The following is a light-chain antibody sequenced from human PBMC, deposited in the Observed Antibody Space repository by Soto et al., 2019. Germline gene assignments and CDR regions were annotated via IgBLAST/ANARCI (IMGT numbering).Light chain of an antibody. CDR3: QESYSTPPT. V-gene: IGKV1-39*01. CDR2: AAS. Sequence: DIQMTQSPSSLSASVGDRVTITCRASQSISGYLNWYQQKPGKAPKILIYAASSLQSGVPSRFSGSGSGTLFTLTISSLQPEDFATYHCQESYSTPPTFGQGTKLEIK. J-gene: IGKJ2*01. CDR1: QSISGY.